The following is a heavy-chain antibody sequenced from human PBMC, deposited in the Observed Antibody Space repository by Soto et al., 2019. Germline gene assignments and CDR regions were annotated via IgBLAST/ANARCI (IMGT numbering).Heavy chain of an antibody. V-gene: IGHV1-3*01. CDR2: INAGNGNT. CDR3: ARGLYNPFDY. D-gene: IGHD1-20*01. Sequence: QVQLVQSGAEVKKPGASVKVSCKASGYTFTSYAMHWVRQAPGQRLEWMGWINAGNGNTKYSQKFQGRVTITRDTSASTAYMELSSLRSEDTAVYYCARGLYNPFDYWGQGPLVTVSS. J-gene: IGHJ4*02. CDR1: GYTFTSYA.